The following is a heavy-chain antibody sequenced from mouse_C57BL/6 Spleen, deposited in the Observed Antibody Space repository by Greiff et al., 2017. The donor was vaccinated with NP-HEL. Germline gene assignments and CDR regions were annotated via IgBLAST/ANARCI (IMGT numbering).Heavy chain of an antibody. J-gene: IGHJ2*01. CDR3: VRRGFITTVVANYFDY. Sequence: EVQLQQSGPELVKPGASVKISCKASGYTFTDYYMNWVKQSHGKSLEWIGDINPNNGGTSYNQKFKGKATLTVDKSSSTAYMELRSLTSEDSAVYYCVRRGFITTVVANYFDYWGQGTTLTVSS. D-gene: IGHD1-1*01. V-gene: IGHV1-26*01. CDR2: INPNNGGT. CDR1: GYTFTDYY.